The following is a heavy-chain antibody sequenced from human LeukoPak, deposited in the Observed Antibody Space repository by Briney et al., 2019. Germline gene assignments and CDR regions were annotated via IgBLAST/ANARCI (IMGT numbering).Heavy chain of an antibody. J-gene: IGHJ6*03. CDR2: IIPIFGTA. V-gene: IGHV1-69*13. D-gene: IGHD6-6*01. CDR1: GYTFISYY. Sequence: SVKVSCKASGYTFISYYMHWVRQAPGQGLEWMGGIIPIFGTANYAQKFQGRVTITADESTSTAYMELSSLRSEDTAVYYCARDPYSSSPYYYYYMDVWGKGTTVTVSS. CDR3: ARDPYSSSPYYYYYMDV.